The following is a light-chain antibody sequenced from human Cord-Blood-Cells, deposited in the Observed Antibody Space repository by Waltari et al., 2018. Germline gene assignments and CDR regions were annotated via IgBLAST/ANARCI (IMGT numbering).Light chain of an antibody. J-gene: IGKJ2*01. CDR1: QDISNY. CDR3: QQYDNLPYT. Sequence: DIQMTQSLSSLSASVGDRVTITCQASQDISNYLNWYQQKPGKAPKLLIYDASNLETGVPSRFSGSGSGTDFTFTIISLQPEDIATYYCQQYDNLPYTFGQGTKLEIK. V-gene: IGKV1-33*01. CDR2: DAS.